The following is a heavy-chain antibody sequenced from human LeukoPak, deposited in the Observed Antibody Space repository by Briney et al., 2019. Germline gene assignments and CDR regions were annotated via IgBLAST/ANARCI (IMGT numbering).Heavy chain of an antibody. Sequence: PSETLSLTCTVSGGSISSGSYYWSWIRQPAGKGLEWIGRIYTSGSTNYNPSLKSQVTISVDTSKNQFSLKLSSVTAADTAVYYCASRGHWGQGTLVTVSS. D-gene: IGHD5-24*01. CDR3: ASRGH. CDR2: IYTSGST. J-gene: IGHJ4*02. CDR1: GGSISSGSYY. V-gene: IGHV4-61*02.